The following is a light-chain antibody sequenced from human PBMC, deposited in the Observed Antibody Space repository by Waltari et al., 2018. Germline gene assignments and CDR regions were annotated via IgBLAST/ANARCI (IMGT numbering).Light chain of an antibody. CDR2: DVS. J-gene: IGLJ1*01. Sequence: QSALTQPASVSGSPGQSITISCTGTSSDVVGYNYVSWYQQHPGKGPKLMTYDVSNRPSGVPNRFSGSKSGNTASLTISGLQAEDEADYYCSSYTSSNSYVFGTGTKVTVL. V-gene: IGLV2-14*03. CDR1: SSDVVGYNY. CDR3: SSYTSSNSYV.